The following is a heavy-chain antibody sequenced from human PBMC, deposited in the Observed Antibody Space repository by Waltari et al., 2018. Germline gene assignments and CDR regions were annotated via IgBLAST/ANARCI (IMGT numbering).Heavy chain of an antibody. J-gene: IGHJ5*02. V-gene: IGHV7-4-1*02. D-gene: IGHD6-13*01. CDR3: ARGGSSSWYNWFDP. Sequence: QVQLVQSGSELKKPGASVKVSCKASGYTFTSYAMNWVRQAHGQGLEGMGWINTNPGNPTYAQGFTGRFVFSFDTSVSTAYLQIISLKAEDTAVYYCARGGSSSWYNWFDPWGQGTLVTVSS. CDR2: INTNPGNP. CDR1: GYTFTSYA.